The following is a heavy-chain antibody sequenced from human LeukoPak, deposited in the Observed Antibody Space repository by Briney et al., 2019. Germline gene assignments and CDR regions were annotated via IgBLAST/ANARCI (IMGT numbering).Heavy chain of an antibody. J-gene: IGHJ5*02. CDR2: INTNTGNP. CDR1: GYTFTSYY. Sequence: ASVKVSCKASGYTFTSYYMHWVRQAPGQGLEWMGWINTNTGNPTYAQGFTGRFVFSLDTSVSTAYLQISSLKAEDTAMYYCARVKNYYGSGSYSPPYNWFDPWGQGTLVTVSS. V-gene: IGHV7-4-1*02. CDR3: ARVKNYYGSGSYSPPYNWFDP. D-gene: IGHD3-10*01.